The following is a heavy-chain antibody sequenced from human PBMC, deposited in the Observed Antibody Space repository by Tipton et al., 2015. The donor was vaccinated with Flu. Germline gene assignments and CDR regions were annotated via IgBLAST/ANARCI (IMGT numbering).Heavy chain of an antibody. CDR1: GDSISSDYY. CDR2: VSRTGST. V-gene: IGHV4-38-2*01. Sequence: TLSLTCAVSGDSISSDYYSGWIRQFPGKGLEWIGTVSRTGSTIYNPSLKSRVTLSIDTSKNQFSLKLSSVTAADTAVYYCARHADGFLEWVDYWGQGTLVTVSS. J-gene: IGHJ4*02. CDR3: ARHADGFLEWVDY. D-gene: IGHD3-3*01.